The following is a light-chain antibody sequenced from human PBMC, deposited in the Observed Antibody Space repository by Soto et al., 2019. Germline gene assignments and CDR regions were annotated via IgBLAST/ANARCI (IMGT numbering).Light chain of an antibody. Sequence: SYDLTQSPSVSVAPGKTARITCGESDIGSKSVHWYQQKPGRAPVLVIYYDRHRPSGIPERFSGSNSGNTATLTISRVEAGDEADYYCQVWDSGSDHVVFGGGTKVTVL. CDR1: DIGSKS. CDR3: QVWDSGSDHVV. V-gene: IGLV3-21*04. CDR2: YDR. J-gene: IGLJ2*01.